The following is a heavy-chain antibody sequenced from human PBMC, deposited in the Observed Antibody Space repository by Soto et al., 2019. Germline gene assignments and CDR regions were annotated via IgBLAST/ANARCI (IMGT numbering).Heavy chain of an antibody. J-gene: IGHJ6*02. CDR1: GGTFNTYS. Sequence: QVQLVQSGAEVKKPGSSVKVSCTASGGTFNTYSFGWLRQAPGQGLQWMGSIIPFIGAPNYAQNFQDRVTITADECTTTGYMELSGLKSEDTAVYLRPRGGDSSSLRAFYSCGFDDWGQGTSVTVSS. CDR3: PRGGDSSSLRAFYSCGFDD. D-gene: IGHD6-6*01. V-gene: IGHV1-69*18. CDR2: IIPFIGAP.